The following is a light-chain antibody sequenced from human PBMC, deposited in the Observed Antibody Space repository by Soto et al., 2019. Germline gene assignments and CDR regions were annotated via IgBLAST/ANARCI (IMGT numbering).Light chain of an antibody. Sequence: ETVLTQSPATLSVSPGERATLSCRASQSVSSYLAWYQQKPGQAPRLLIYRVSSRATGIPDRFSGSGSGTDFTLTISRLEPEDFAVYYCQQYGNVPLTFGGGTKVDIK. V-gene: IGKV3-20*01. CDR2: RVS. J-gene: IGKJ4*01. CDR3: QQYGNVPLT. CDR1: QSVSSY.